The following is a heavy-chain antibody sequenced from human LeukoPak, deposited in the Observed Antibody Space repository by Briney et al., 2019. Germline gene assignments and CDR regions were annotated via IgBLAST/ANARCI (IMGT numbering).Heavy chain of an antibody. CDR3: AKWGRMVRGPFDY. Sequence: PGGTLRLSCAASGFTFSSYGMSWVRQAPGKGLEWVSAISGSGGSTYYADSVNGRFTISRDNSKNTLYLQMNSLRAEDTAVYYCAKWGRMVRGPFDYWGQGTLVTVSS. J-gene: IGHJ4*02. D-gene: IGHD3-10*01. CDR2: ISGSGGST. CDR1: GFTFSSYG. V-gene: IGHV3-23*01.